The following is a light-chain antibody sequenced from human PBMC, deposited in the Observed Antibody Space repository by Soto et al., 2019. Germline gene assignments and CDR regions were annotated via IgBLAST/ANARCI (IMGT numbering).Light chain of an antibody. J-gene: IGKJ1*01. CDR3: QQYNNWPKT. V-gene: IGKV3-15*01. Sequence: EIVMTQSPATRSVSPGERATLSCRASQSVSSNLAWYQQKPGQAPRRLIYGASTRATGIPARFSGSGSGTEFTLTVSSLQSEDFAVYYCQQYNNWPKTFGQGTKVDI. CDR2: GAS. CDR1: QSVSSN.